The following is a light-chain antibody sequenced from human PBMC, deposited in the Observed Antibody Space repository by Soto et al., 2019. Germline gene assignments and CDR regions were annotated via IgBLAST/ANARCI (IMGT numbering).Light chain of an antibody. CDR1: QSVSSN. CDR3: QQYKNWPPIT. J-gene: IGKJ5*01. Sequence: ETVMTQSPATLSLSPCDRATLSCRSSQSVSSNLAWYQQKPGQAPRLLIYGASTRATGIPARFSGSGSGTEFTLTISSLQSEDFAVYYCQQYKNWPPITFGQGTRLEIK. CDR2: GAS. V-gene: IGKV3-15*01.